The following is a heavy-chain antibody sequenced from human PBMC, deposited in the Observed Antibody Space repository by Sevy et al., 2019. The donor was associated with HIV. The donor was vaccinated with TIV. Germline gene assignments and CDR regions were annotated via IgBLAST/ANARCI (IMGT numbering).Heavy chain of an antibody. CDR2: ISYDGSYK. J-gene: IGHJ4*02. Sequence: RGSLRLSCAASGFTFSSHGMHWVRQAPGKGLEWVAVISYDGSYKSYGDSVKGRFTISRDDSKNTLYLQMNSLRPEDTAVYYCARDSGYSINWYPAYWGQGTLVTVSS. CDR3: ARDSGYSINWYPAY. V-gene: IGHV3-30*03. CDR1: GFTFSSHG. D-gene: IGHD6-13*01.